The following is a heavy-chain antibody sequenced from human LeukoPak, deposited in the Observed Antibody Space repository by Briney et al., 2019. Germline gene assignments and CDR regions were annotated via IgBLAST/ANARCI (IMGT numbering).Heavy chain of an antibody. Sequence: SETLSLTCTVSGGFNSSGDYIWSWIRQPPGKGLEWIGYIYYSGSGSTFYNPSLKSRITISVDTSKNHFSLRLSSVTAADTAVYYCARGPYCSSTSCYPRYYFDYWGQGTLVTVSS. CDR1: GGFNSSGDYI. CDR2: IYYSGSGST. CDR3: ARGPYCSSTSCYPRYYFDY. V-gene: IGHV4-30-4*01. D-gene: IGHD2-2*01. J-gene: IGHJ4*02.